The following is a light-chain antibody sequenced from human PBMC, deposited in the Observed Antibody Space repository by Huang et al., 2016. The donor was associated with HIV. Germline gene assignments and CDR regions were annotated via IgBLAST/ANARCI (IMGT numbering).Light chain of an antibody. V-gene: IGKV1-39*01. CDR1: QTISTF. CDR2: AAS. CDR3: QQGYSTPYT. J-gene: IGKJ2*01. Sequence: DIQMTQSPSSLSASVGDRVTLTCRASQTISTFLNWYQQKPGKAPKLLIYAASSLQRGVPSKFSGSGSGKDFTLTISSLQPEDFATYYCQQGYSTPYTFGQGTKLEIK.